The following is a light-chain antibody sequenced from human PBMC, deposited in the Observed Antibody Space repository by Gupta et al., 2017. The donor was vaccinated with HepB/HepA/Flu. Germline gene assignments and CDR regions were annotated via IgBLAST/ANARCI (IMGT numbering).Light chain of an antibody. Sequence: QSVLTQPPSVSGAPGQRVTISCPGSSSNIGAGYDVHWYQQLPGTAPKLLMYESSNRPSGVPDRFSGSKSGTSASLAITGLQAEDEADYYCQSYDDSLSGVIFGGGTKLTVL. V-gene: IGLV1-40*01. CDR2: ESS. CDR3: QSYDDSLSGVI. J-gene: IGLJ2*01. CDR1: SSNIGAGYD.